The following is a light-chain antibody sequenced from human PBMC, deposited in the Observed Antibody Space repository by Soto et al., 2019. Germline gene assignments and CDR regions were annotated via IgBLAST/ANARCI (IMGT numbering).Light chain of an antibody. CDR2: KSS. V-gene: IGKV1-5*03. CDR3: QQFNTSPWT. Sequence: IQLNQSPSALSASVGDRVTITCRASQSISSWLDWYQQKPGRAPKLLIYKSSILESGVPSRFSGSGSGTEFTLTISSLQPDDFATDYCQQFNTSPWTFGQGTKVDIK. CDR1: QSISSW. J-gene: IGKJ1*01.